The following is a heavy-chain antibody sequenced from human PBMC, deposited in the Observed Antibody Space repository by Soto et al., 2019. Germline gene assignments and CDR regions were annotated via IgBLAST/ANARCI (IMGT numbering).Heavy chain of an antibody. CDR2: IVVISNTA. V-gene: IGHV1-69*06. CDR1: GSTFNNFA. D-gene: IGHD1-26*01. Sequence: QVVLLQSGAEVKEPGSSVRVSCKVSGSTFNNFAFSWVRQAPGHGPEWMGGIVVISNTAAYSQRFRDRVTITADTSTNTLYMDLRSLTFEDTAVYYCARAIKRWEVHYYFDYWGQGTLVTVSS. CDR3: ARAIKRWEVHYYFDY. J-gene: IGHJ4*02.